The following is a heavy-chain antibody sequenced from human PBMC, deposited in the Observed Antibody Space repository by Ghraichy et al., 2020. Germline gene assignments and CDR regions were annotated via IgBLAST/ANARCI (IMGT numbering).Heavy chain of an antibody. CDR1: GFTFSSYA. D-gene: IGHD1-7*01. J-gene: IGHJ6*02. CDR2: ISGSGGST. Sequence: GGSLRLSCAASGFTFSSYAMSWVRQAPGKGLEWVSAISGSGGSTYYADSVKGRFTISRDNSKNTLYLQMNSLRAEDTAVYYCAKDRVRELRYYYGIDVCGQGTTVTVSS. V-gene: IGHV3-23*01. CDR3: AKDRVRELRYYYGIDV.